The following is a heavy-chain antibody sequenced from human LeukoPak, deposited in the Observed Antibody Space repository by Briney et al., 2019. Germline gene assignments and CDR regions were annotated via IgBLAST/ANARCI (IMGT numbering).Heavy chain of an antibody. J-gene: IGHJ4*02. CDR3: AREGHIGGATTGVDY. CDR1: VYTFTSYY. V-gene: IGHV1-46*01. D-gene: IGHD1-26*01. Sequence: ASVTVSCKPSVYTFTSYYMHWVRPAPGQGLEWMGIINPSGGSTSYAQKFQGRVTMTRDTSTSTVYMELSSLRSEDTAVYYCAREGHIGGATTGVDYWGQGTLVTVSS. CDR2: INPSGGST.